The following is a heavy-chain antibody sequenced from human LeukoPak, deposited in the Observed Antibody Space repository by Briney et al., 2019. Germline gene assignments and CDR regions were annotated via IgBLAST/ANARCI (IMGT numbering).Heavy chain of an antibody. CDR3: ARREYYGSGSYYIDYYGMDV. Sequence: GESLKISCKGSGYSFTSYWIGWVRQMPGKGLEWMGIIYPGDSDTRYSRSFQGQVTISADKSISTAYLQWSSLKASDTAMYYCARREYYGSGSYYIDYYGMDVWGQGTTVTVSS. D-gene: IGHD3-10*01. J-gene: IGHJ6*02. CDR1: GYSFTSYW. CDR2: IYPGDSDT. V-gene: IGHV5-51*01.